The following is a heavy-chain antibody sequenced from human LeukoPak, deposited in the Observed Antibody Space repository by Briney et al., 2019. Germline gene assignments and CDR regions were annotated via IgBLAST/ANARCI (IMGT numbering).Heavy chain of an antibody. Sequence: NLGESLKISCKGSGYSFTSYWIAWVRQMPGKGLEWMGIIYPGDSDTRYSPSFQGQVTISADKSISTAYLQWSSLKASDTAMYYCTRPGANDAFDIWGQGTMVTVSS. D-gene: IGHD3-10*01. CDR3: TRPGANDAFDI. CDR2: IYPGDSDT. J-gene: IGHJ3*02. CDR1: GYSFTSYW. V-gene: IGHV5-51*01.